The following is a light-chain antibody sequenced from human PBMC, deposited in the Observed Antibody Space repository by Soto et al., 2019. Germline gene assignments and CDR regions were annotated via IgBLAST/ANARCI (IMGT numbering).Light chain of an antibody. CDR2: GAS. CDR1: RNIDTY. Sequence: DIQMTQSPSSLSASFGDRVTLTCRASRNIDTYLNWYQQKPGTAPKLLMYGASSLHSGVPSRFSGSGSGTDFTLTISSLQPEDIATYYCQQYDNLPGYTFGQGTKLEIK. J-gene: IGKJ2*01. V-gene: IGKV1-39*01. CDR3: QQYDNLPGYT.